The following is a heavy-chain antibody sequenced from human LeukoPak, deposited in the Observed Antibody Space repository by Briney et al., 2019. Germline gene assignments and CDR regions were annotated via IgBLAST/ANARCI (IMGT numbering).Heavy chain of an antibody. Sequence: RSGGSLRLSCAASGFTFRTSGMNWVRQAPGKGLEWVSYISSSGSTIYYADSVKGRFTISRDNAKNSLYLQMNSLRAEDTAVYYCAELGITMIGGVWGKGTTVTISS. CDR2: ISSSGSTI. D-gene: IGHD3-10*02. CDR3: AELGITMIGGV. J-gene: IGHJ6*04. V-gene: IGHV3-48*04. CDR1: GFTFRTSG.